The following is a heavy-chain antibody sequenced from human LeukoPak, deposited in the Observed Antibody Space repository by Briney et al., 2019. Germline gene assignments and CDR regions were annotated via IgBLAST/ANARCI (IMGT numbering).Heavy chain of an antibody. CDR1: GITLSNYG. Sequence: PGGSLRLSCAVSGITLSNYGMSWVRQAPGKGLEWVAGLSGSGGGTNYADSVKGRFTISRDNAKNTLYLQMNSLRAEDTVVYFCAKRGVVIRVILVGFHKEAYYFDSWGQGALVTVSS. CDR3: AKRGVVIRVILVGFHKEAYYFDS. CDR2: LSGSGGGT. D-gene: IGHD3-10*01. J-gene: IGHJ4*02. V-gene: IGHV3-23*01.